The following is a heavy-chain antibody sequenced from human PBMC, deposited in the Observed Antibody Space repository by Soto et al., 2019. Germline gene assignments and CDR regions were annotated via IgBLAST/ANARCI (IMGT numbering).Heavy chain of an antibody. CDR3: ARDLSQFSLRDYDSSGYVPGAFDI. Sequence: SETLSLTCTVSGGSISSYYWSWIRQPPGKGLEWIGYIYYSGSTNYNPSLKSRVTISVDTSKNQFSLKLSSVTAADTAVYYCARDLSQFSLRDYDSSGYVPGAFDIWGQGTMVTVSS. V-gene: IGHV4-59*01. CDR1: GGSISSYY. D-gene: IGHD3-22*01. CDR2: IYYSGST. J-gene: IGHJ3*02.